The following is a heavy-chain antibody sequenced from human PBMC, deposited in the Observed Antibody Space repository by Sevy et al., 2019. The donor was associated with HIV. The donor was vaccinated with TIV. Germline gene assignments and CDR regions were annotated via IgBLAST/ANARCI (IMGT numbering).Heavy chain of an antibody. Sequence: GGSLRLSCAASGFTFSSYTMNWVRQAPGKGLEWVSGISGSDDRTYYADSVKGRFTISRDNSKNTLSLQMNSLRADDTAVYYCAKGVTMIVVVGAFDIWGHGTMVTVSS. CDR3: AKGVTMIVVVGAFDI. J-gene: IGHJ3*02. D-gene: IGHD3-22*01. CDR2: ISGSDDRT. CDR1: GFTFSSYT. V-gene: IGHV3-23*01.